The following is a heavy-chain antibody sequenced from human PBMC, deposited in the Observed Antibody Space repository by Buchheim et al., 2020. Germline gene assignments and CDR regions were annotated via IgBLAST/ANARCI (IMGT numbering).Heavy chain of an antibody. Sequence: QVQLVESGGGVVQPGRSLRLSCAASGFTFSSYGMHWVRQAPGKGLEWVAVISSDGSNKYYADSVKGRFTISRDNSKNTQYLQMNSLRAEDTAVYYCAKGYYYDSSSMGAFDIWGQGT. CDR1: GFTFSSYG. CDR2: ISSDGSNK. V-gene: IGHV3-30*18. CDR3: AKGYYYDSSSMGAFDI. J-gene: IGHJ3*02. D-gene: IGHD3-22*01.